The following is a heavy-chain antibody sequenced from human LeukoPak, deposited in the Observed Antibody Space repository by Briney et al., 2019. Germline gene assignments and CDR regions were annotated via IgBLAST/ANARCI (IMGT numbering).Heavy chain of an antibody. Sequence: GTLSLTCPVSGDSINSLDLWSWVRQPPGKGLEWIGEMYLSGTTHTNPSVKSRVTISIDKSKNQFFLNLSSVTAADTAVYYCAGLVGRYSSGLYYYYFDYWGQGTLVTVSS. CDR2: MYLSGTT. CDR1: GDSINSLDL. J-gene: IGHJ4*02. V-gene: IGHV4-4*02. D-gene: IGHD3-22*01. CDR3: AGLVGRYSSGLYYYYFDY.